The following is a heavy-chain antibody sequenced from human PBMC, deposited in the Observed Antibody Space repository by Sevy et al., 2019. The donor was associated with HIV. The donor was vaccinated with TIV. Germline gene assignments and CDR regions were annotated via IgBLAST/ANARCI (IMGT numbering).Heavy chain of an antibody. CDR2: ISYDGSNK. D-gene: IGHD2-15*01. CDR1: GFTFSSYA. J-gene: IGHJ4*02. Sequence: GGSLRLSCAASGFTFSSYAMHWVRQAPGKGLEWVAVISYDGSNKYYADSVKGRFTISRDNSKNTLYLQMNSLRAEDTAVCYSARGTQDARYFDYWGQGTLVTVSS. V-gene: IGHV3-30-3*01. CDR3: ARGTQDARYFDY.